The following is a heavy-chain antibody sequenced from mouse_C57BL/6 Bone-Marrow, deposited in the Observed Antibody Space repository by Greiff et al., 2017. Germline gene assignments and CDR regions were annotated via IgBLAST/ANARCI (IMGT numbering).Heavy chain of an antibody. CDR3: ARLGLGAMDY. CDR1: GFTFSSYG. CDR2: ISSGGSYT. J-gene: IGHJ4*01. Sequence: EVMLVESGGDLVKPGGSLKLSCAASGFTFSSYGMSWVRQTPDKRLEWVATISSGGSYTYYPDSVKGRFTISRDNAKNTLYLQMSSLKSEDTAMYYCARLGLGAMDYWGQGTSVTVSS. V-gene: IGHV5-6*01. D-gene: IGHD4-1*01.